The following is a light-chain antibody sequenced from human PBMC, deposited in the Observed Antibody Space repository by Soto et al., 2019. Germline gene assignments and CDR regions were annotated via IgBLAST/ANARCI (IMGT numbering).Light chain of an antibody. Sequence: DIQMTQSPSTLAASVGDRVTITCRASQNIDNWLAWYQQKPGNAPKLLINHASNLESGVPPRFSGSGSGTEFTLTISSLQPDDFATYYCQQYNSYSRTFGQGTKVDI. V-gene: IGKV1-5*01. CDR1: QNIDNW. CDR2: HAS. CDR3: QQYNSYSRT. J-gene: IGKJ1*01.